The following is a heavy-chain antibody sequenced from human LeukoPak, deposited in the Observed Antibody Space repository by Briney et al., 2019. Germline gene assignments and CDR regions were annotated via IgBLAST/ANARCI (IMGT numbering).Heavy chain of an antibody. Sequence: GASVKVSCKASGYIFTSYGISWVRQAPGQGLEWMGWISAHNGNTNYAQKLQGRVTMTTDTSTSTAYMELRSLRSDDTAVYYCARASGSGGSCCDWFDPWGQGTLVTVSS. CDR3: ARASGSGGSCCDWFDP. D-gene: IGHD2-15*01. J-gene: IGHJ5*02. CDR1: GYIFTSYG. V-gene: IGHV1-18*01. CDR2: ISAHNGNT.